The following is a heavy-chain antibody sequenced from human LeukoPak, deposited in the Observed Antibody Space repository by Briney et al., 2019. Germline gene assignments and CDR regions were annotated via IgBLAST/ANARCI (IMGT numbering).Heavy chain of an antibody. CDR3: ARVALHCSGGNCYSDAFDV. Sequence: QAGGSLRLSCAASGLTVSSYYMSWVRQAPGKGLEWVSVIYSGGDTYYADSVKGRFTISRDSSKNTLYLQMNSLRAEDTAVYYCARVALHCSGGNCYSDAFDVWGQGTMVTVSS. J-gene: IGHJ3*01. V-gene: IGHV3-53*01. D-gene: IGHD2-15*01. CDR1: GLTVSSYY. CDR2: IYSGGDT.